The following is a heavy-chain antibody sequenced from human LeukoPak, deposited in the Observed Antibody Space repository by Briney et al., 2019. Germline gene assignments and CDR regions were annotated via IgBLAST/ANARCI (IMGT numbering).Heavy chain of an antibody. V-gene: IGHV3-23*01. CDR1: GFTFSNYA. J-gene: IGHJ4*02. Sequence: GGSLRLSCAASGFTFSNYAMTWVRQAPGEGPECVSAISGSGGSTYYADSVKGRFTISRDNSKNTLYLQMNSLRAEDTAIYYCAKDVVYYYGSGTRIDYWGRGTLVTVSS. D-gene: IGHD3-10*01. CDR3: AKDVVYYYGSGTRIDY. CDR2: ISGSGGST.